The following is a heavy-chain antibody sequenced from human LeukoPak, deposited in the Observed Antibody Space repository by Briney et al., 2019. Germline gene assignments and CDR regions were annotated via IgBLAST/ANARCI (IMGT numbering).Heavy chain of an antibody. J-gene: IGHJ3*02. CDR1: GGSISGSSYY. Sequence: SETLSLTCTVSGGSISGSSYYWGWIRQPPGKGLEWIGSIYYSGSTYYNPSLKSRVTISVDTSKNQFSLKLSSVTAADTAVYYCARQGLTRRGDAFDIWGQGTIVTVSS. V-gene: IGHV4-39*01. CDR2: IYYSGST. CDR3: ARQGLTRRGDAFDI. D-gene: IGHD2-21*01.